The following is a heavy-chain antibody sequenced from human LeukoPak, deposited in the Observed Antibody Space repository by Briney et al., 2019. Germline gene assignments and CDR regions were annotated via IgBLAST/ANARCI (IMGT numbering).Heavy chain of an antibody. CDR1: GFTFSSYD. CDR3: SRVGSSGWPNYFDS. J-gene: IGHJ4*02. V-gene: IGHV3-13*04. CDR2: IGTSGDT. Sequence: GGSLSLSCAASGFTFSSYDLYWVRQAQGKGLEWVSVIGTSGDTYYAGSVKGRFTISRENAKNSLYLQMNSLTAGDTAVYFCSRVGSSGWPNYFDSWGQGTLVTVSS. D-gene: IGHD6-19*01.